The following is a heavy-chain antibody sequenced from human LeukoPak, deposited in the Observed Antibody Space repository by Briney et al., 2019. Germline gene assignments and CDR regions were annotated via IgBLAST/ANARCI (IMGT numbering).Heavy chain of an antibody. CDR3: AKSRFYDSSGHEYFHY. CDR2: IKQDGSEK. V-gene: IGHV3-7*03. Sequence: PGGSLRLSCAASGFTFSRYWMTWVRQAPGKGLEWVANIKQDGSEKYHVDSVKGRFTISRDNSKNTLYLQMNSLRAEDTAVYYCAKSRFYDSSGHEYFHYWGQGTLVTVSS. CDR1: GFTFSRYW. D-gene: IGHD3-22*01. J-gene: IGHJ1*01.